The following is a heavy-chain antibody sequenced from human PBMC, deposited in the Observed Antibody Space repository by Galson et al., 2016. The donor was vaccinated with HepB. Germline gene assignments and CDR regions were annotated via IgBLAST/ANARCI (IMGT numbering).Heavy chain of an antibody. D-gene: IGHD3-10*02. CDR1: GFTFSSYS. Sequence: SLRLSCAASGFTFSSYSMNWVRQAPGKGLEWIAYISGSGSSIYYADSVRGRFTFSRDNANNSLYLQMNSLRAEDTAVYYCTGAALTFFVYYYYMDALGKGTTVNVSS. CDR3: TGAALTFFVYYYYMDA. CDR2: ISGSGSSI. V-gene: IGHV3-48*01. J-gene: IGHJ6*03.